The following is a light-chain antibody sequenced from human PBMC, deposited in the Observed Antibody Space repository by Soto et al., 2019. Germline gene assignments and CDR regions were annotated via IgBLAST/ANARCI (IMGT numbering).Light chain of an antibody. Sequence: QSALTQPASVSASPGQSITISCTGTSSDVGGYNYVSWYQQHPGKAPKLMIYGVTNRPSGVSNRFSGSKSGNTASLTISGLQAEDEADYYCSSYTSSTTLSVVFGGGTQLTVL. CDR1: SSDVGGYNY. J-gene: IGLJ2*01. V-gene: IGLV2-14*01. CDR3: SSYTSSTTLSVV. CDR2: GVT.